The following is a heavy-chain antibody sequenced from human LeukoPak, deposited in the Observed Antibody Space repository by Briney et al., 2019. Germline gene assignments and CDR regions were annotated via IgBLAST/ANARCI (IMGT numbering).Heavy chain of an antibody. CDR2: ISYIGRT. Sequence: PSETLSLTCTVSGGSISISYCSWIRPPPGKGLEWIGYISYIGRTNYTPYLKSRVTISIHTYKNQFSLKLNSVTAADTAVYYCPRADCSTTSCYTPDFWGRGTLVSV. J-gene: IGHJ4*02. V-gene: IGHV4-59*01. D-gene: IGHD2-2*02. CDR1: GGSISISY. CDR3: PRADCSTTSCYTPDF.